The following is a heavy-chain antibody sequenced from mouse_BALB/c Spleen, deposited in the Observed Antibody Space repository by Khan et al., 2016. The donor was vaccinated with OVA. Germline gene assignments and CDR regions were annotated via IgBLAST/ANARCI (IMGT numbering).Heavy chain of an antibody. J-gene: IGHJ2*01. Sequence: VQLQQSGPELVRPGVSVKISCKGSGYTFTDYSTHWVKQSHAKSLEWIGVISTDSVNTNYNQKFKGKATLTVDKSSSTAYMELARMTSEDSAIYYSAIWDYFDYWGQGTTLTVSS. D-gene: IGHD1-1*02. CDR1: GYTFTDYS. CDR2: ISTDSVNT. V-gene: IGHV1S137*01. CDR3: AIWDYFDY.